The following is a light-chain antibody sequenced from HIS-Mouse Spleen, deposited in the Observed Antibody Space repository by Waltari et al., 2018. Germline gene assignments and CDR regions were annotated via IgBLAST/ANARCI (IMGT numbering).Light chain of an antibody. V-gene: IGLV2-23*01. CDR2: EGS. J-gene: IGLJ3*02. Sequence: QSALTQPASVSGSPGQSITISCTGPSSDVGRYNLVYWYQQHPGKPPKLMIYEGSKRPSGVSNRFSGSKSGNTASLTISGLQAEDEADYYCCSYAGSSTWVFGGGTKLTVL. CDR1: SSDVGRYNL. CDR3: CSYAGSSTWV.